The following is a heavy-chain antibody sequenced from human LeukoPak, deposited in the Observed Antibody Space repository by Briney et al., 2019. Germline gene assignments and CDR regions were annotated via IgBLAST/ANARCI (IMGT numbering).Heavy chain of an antibody. V-gene: IGHV1-8*01. Sequence: ASVKVSCKASGYTFTSYDINWVRQATGQGLEWMGWMNPNSGNTGYAQKLQGRVTMTRNTSISTAYMELSSLRSEDTAVYYCARGGYDSSGYYSFDYWGQGTLVTVSS. J-gene: IGHJ4*02. D-gene: IGHD3-22*01. CDR1: GYTFTSYD. CDR3: ARGGYDSSGYYSFDY. CDR2: MNPNSGNT.